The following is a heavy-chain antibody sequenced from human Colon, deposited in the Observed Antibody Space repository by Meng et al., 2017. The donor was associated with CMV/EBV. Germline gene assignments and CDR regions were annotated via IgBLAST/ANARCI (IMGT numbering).Heavy chain of an antibody. Sequence: GESLKISCAASGFMFTNYGLHWVRQPPGKGLEWLAFIKYDGSMQYYAEALKGRFTISRDNSKNNVYLQLNSLRPEDTALYYCAKDMKGGLDYLDHWGQGTQVTVSS. V-gene: IGHV3-30*02. CDR3: AKDMKGGLDYLDH. J-gene: IGHJ4*02. CDR1: GFMFTNYG. CDR2: IKYDGSMQ. D-gene: IGHD3-16*01.